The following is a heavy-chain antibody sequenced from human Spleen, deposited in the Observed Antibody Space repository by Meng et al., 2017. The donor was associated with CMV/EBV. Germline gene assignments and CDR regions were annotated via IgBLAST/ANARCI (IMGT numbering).Heavy chain of an antibody. Sequence: GGSLRLSCAASGFTFSSYWMHWVRQAPGKGLVWVSRIISDGSSTNYADSVKGRFTISRDNAKNTLYLQMNSLRAEDTAVYYCAKDHRYYFDYWGQGTLVNVSS. J-gene: IGHJ4*02. CDR2: IISDGSST. CDR3: AKDHRYYFDY. CDR1: GFTFSSYW. V-gene: IGHV3-74*01.